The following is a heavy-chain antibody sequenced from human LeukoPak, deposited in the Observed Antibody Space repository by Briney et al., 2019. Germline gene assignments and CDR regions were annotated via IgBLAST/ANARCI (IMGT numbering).Heavy chain of an antibody. CDR2: IYPGDSDT. V-gene: IGHV5-51*01. CDR3: ARLGYYSSTSCYIERGFDY. Sequence: GESLKISCKGSGYSFTSYWIGWVRQMPGKGLEWMGIIYPGDSDTRYSPSFQGQVTISADKSISTAYLQWSSLKASDTAMYYCARLGYYSSTSCYIERGFDYWGQGTLVTVSS. CDR1: GYSFTSYW. D-gene: IGHD2-2*02. J-gene: IGHJ4*02.